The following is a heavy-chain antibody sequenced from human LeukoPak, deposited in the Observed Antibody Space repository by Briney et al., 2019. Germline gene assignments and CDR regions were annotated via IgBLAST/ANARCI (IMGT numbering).Heavy chain of an antibody. CDR1: GFTLDDYA. CDR3: AKDIYDSSGFDY. D-gene: IGHD3-22*01. J-gene: IGHJ4*02. CDR2: ISWNSGSI. V-gene: IGHV3-9*01. Sequence: PGRSLRLSCAASGFTLDDYAMHWVRHAPGKGLEWVSGISWNSGSIGYADSVKGRFTISRDNAKNSLYLQMNSLRAEDTALYYCAKDIYDSSGFDYWGQGTLVTVSS.